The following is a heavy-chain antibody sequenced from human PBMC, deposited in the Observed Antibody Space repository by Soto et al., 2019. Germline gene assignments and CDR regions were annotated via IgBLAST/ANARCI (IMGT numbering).Heavy chain of an antibody. Sequence: GGSLRLSCAASGFAFSTYAMNWVRQAPGKGLEWVSGIVDSGGRAFYADSVQGRFTISRDNSKNTLYLEMNNLRAEDTAIYYCAPVPAASSYYNTDVWGQGTAVTVSS. D-gene: IGHD2-2*01. J-gene: IGHJ6*02. V-gene: IGHV3-23*01. CDR2: IVDSGGRA. CDR1: GFAFSTYA. CDR3: APVPAASSYYNTDV.